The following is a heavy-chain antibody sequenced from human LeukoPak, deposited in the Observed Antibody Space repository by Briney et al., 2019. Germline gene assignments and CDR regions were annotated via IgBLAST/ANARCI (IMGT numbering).Heavy chain of an antibody. V-gene: IGHV3-21*01. CDR2: ISSSSSYI. D-gene: IGHD4-17*01. CDR3: ARDERDYLY. CDR1: XXTFXXXX. Sequence: SXXXXXXTFXXXXMNWXXXAPGXXLEWVSSISSSSSYIYYADSVKGRFTISRDNAKNSLYLQMNSLRAEDTAVYYCARDERDYLYWGQGTLVTVSS. J-gene: IGHJ4*02.